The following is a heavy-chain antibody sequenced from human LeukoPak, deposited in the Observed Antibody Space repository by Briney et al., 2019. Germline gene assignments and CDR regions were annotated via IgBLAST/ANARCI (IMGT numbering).Heavy chain of an antibody. CDR3: ARAGAYGDYAYY. CDR2: ISSSSSYI. D-gene: IGHD4-17*01. CDR1: GFTFSSYS. Sequence: GRSLRLSCAASGFTFSSYSMNWVRPAPGEGLGWVSSISSSSSYIYYADSVKGRFTISRDNAKNSLYLQMNSLRAEDTAVYYCARAGAYGDYAYYWGQGTLVTVSS. V-gene: IGHV3-21*01. J-gene: IGHJ4*02.